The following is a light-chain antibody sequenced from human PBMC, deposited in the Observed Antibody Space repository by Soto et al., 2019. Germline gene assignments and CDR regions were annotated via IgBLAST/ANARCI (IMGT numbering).Light chain of an antibody. CDR3: QTWDSGIRV. Sequence: QAVVTQSPSASASLGASVKLTCTLSSGHSSYAIVWHQQQPEKGPRYLMRLNSDGSHNKGDGIPDRFSGSSSGAERYLTISSLQSEDEADYYCQTWDSGIRVFGGGTKVTVL. CDR1: SGHSSYA. V-gene: IGLV4-69*01. CDR2: LNSDGSH. J-gene: IGLJ3*02.